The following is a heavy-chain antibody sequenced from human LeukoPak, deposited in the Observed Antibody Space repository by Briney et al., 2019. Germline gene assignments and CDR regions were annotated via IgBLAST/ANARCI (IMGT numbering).Heavy chain of an antibody. CDR3: AKTKQLVEAEFDY. Sequence: PGGSLRLSCAASGFAFSSYAMSWVRQAPGKGLEWVSAISGSGGSTYYADSVKGRFTISRDNSKNTLYLQMNSLRAEDTAVYYCAKTKQLVEAEFDYWGQGTLVTVSS. D-gene: IGHD6-6*01. J-gene: IGHJ4*02. CDR2: ISGSGGST. CDR1: GFAFSSYA. V-gene: IGHV3-23*01.